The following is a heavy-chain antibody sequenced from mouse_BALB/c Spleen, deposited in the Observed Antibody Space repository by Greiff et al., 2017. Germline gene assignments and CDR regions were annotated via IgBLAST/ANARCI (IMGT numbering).Heavy chain of an antibody. Sequence: VMLVEPGPGLVAPSQSLSITCTVSGFSLTSYGVSWVRQPPGKGLEWLGVIWGDGSTNYHSALISRLSISKDNSKSQVFLKLNSLQTDDTATYYCAKHAAVRRGGYYAMDYWGQGTSVTVSS. V-gene: IGHV2-3*01. CDR3: AKHAAVRRGGYYAMDY. J-gene: IGHJ4*01. D-gene: IGHD2-14*01. CDR2: IWGDGST. CDR1: GFSLTSYG.